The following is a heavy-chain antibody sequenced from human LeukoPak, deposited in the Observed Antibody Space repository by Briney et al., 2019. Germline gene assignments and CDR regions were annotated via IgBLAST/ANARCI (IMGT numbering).Heavy chain of an antibody. V-gene: IGHV4-39*01. J-gene: IGHJ6*03. Sequence: PSETLSLTCTVSGGSTSSNSYYWGSIRQPPGKGLEWIGSIYYSGSTYYNPSLKSRVTISVDTSKNQFSLKLSSVTAADTAVYYCARVQRGYSYGPGGYYMDVWGKGTTVTISS. CDR1: GGSTSSNSYY. D-gene: IGHD5-18*01. CDR3: ARVQRGYSYGPGGYYMDV. CDR2: IYYSGST.